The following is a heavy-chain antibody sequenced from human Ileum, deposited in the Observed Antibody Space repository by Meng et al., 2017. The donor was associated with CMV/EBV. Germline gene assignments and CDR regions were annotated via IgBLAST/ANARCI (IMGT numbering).Heavy chain of an antibody. J-gene: IGHJ4*02. V-gene: IGHV3-53*01. CDR3: ARACRQVSNCYLDS. D-gene: IGHD4-11*01. CDR1: GFSFSTNY. Sequence: GESLKISCAASGFSFSTNYMSWVRQAPGKGLEWVSFIRGDDSTSYTDSVQGRFTISRDNSKNTVYLQMNSLRAEDTAVYYCARACRQVSNCYLDSWGQGILVTVYS. CDR2: IRGDDST.